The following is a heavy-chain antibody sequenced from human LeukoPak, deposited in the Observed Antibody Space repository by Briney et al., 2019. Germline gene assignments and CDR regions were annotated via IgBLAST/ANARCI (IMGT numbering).Heavy chain of an antibody. CDR2: INPNSGGT. J-gene: IGHJ5*02. V-gene: IGHV1-2*02. CDR3: ARGGTWDLSLAWFDP. Sequence: ASVKVSCKASAYIFTDNYLYWVRQAPGQGLEWMGWINPNSGGTYYAQKFQGRVTMTRDTSINTDSMELSRLRSDDTALYYCARGGTWDLSLAWFDPWGQGTLVTVPS. CDR1: AYIFTDNY. D-gene: IGHD1-26*01.